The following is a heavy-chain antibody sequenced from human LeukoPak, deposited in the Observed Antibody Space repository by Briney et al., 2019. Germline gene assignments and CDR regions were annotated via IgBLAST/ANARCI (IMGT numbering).Heavy chain of an antibody. CDR1: GGSFSGYY. J-gene: IGHJ4*02. D-gene: IGHD2-2*02. V-gene: IGHV4-34*01. CDR2: INHSGST. Sequence: PSETLSLTCAVYGGSFSGYYWSWIRQPPGKGLEWIGEINHSGSTNYNPSLKSRVTISVDTSKNQFSLKLSSVTAADTAVYYCARGIGRRSAIIVVVPAAIRFDYWGQGTLVTVSS. CDR3: ARGIGRRSAIIVVVPAAIRFDY.